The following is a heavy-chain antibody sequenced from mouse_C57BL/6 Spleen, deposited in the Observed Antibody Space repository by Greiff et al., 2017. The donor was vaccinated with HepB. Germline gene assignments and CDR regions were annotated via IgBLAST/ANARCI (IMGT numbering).Heavy chain of an antibody. Sequence: EVQLQQSGPGLVKPSQSLSLTCSVTGYSITSGYYWNWIRQFPGNKLEWMGYISYDGSNNYNPSLKNRISVTRDTSRNQFFLKLNSVTTEDTATYYWARGLSVYWYFDVWGTGTTVTVSS. D-gene: IGHD6-5*01. CDR1: GYSITSGYY. V-gene: IGHV3-6*01. J-gene: IGHJ1*03. CDR3: ARGLSVYWYFDV. CDR2: ISYDGSN.